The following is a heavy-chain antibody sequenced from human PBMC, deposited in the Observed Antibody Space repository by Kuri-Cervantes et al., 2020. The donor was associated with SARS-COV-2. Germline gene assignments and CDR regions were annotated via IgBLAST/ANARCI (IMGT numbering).Heavy chain of an antibody. D-gene: IGHD4-23*01. J-gene: IGHJ4*02. V-gene: IGHV3-21*01. CDR1: GFTFSNYA. Sequence: GGSLRLSCAASGFTFSNYAMNWVRQAPGKGLEWVSSISSSSSYIYYADSVKGRFTISRDNAKNSLYLQMNSLRAEDTAVYYCATPAPEYGGNSGGWVFWGQGTLVTASS. CDR2: ISSSSSYI. CDR3: ATPAPEYGGNSGGWVF.